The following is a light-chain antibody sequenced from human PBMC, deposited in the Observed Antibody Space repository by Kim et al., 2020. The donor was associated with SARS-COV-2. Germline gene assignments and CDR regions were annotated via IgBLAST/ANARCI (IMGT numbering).Light chain of an antibody. CDR2: QTA. J-gene: IGLJ7*01. Sequence: LATGHPASIGCSEDKWRTMFFHWYQQESAHSPALVIYQTARRPSGTPERCSGSLTGNTATLTIRGTQAMDEADYFCQAWDDTSAVFGGGTQLTVL. CDR1: KWRTMF. V-gene: IGLV3-1*01. CDR3: QAWDDTSAV.